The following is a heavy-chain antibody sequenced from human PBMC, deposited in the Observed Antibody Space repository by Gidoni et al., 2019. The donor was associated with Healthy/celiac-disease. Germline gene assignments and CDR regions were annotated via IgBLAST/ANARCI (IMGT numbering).Heavy chain of an antibody. Sequence: QVQLVESGGGVVQPGRSLRLSCAASGFTFSSYGMHWVRQAPGKGLEWVAVIWYDGSNKYYADSVKGRFTISRDNSKNTLYLQMNSLRAEDTAVYYCARYPGYCSSTSCYYGYMDVWGKGTTVTVSS. CDR1: GFTFSSYG. V-gene: IGHV3-33*01. CDR2: IWYDGSNK. CDR3: ARYPGYCSSTSCYYGYMDV. J-gene: IGHJ6*03. D-gene: IGHD2-2*01.